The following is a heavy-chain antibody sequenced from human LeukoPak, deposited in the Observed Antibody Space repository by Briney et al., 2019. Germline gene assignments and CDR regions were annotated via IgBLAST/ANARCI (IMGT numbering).Heavy chain of an antibody. J-gene: IGHJ3*01. CDR3: ARHAIVAGKMTVTHSELQCFDL. Sequence: SETLSLTCTVSGGSISSGDYYWSWIRQYPGKGPEWIGCIYYSGGTYYNPSLKSRVTISVDTSKNQFSLKLSSVTAADSAVYYSARHAIVAGKMTVTHSELQCFDLWGQGTMVTVSS. CDR2: IYYSGGT. D-gene: IGHD6-19*01. V-gene: IGHV4-31*03. CDR1: GGSISSGDYY.